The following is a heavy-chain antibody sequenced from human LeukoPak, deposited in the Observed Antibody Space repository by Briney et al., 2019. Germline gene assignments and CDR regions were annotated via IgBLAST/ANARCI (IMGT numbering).Heavy chain of an antibody. CDR1: GFTFSVYA. D-gene: IGHD1-26*01. CDR2: ISSNGGTT. Sequence: GGSLRLSCSASGFTFSVYAMNWVRQAPGKGLEYVSGISSNGGTTHYADSVKGRFTISRDNSKNTLYLQMNNLRAEDTAVYYCAKPRDSIVGTTTPTRLATLDIWGQGTMVTVSS. J-gene: IGHJ3*02. CDR3: AKPRDSIVGTTTPTRLATLDI. V-gene: IGHV3-64*04.